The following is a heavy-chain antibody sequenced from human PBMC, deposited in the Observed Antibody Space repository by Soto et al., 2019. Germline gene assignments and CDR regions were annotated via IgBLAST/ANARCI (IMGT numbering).Heavy chain of an antibody. CDR3: ARERPDGSRLDP. CDR1: GGSISSGDYC. V-gene: IGHV4-30-4*01. Sequence: SVTLPLTWTVSGGSISSGDYCWSWIRPPPGKGLEWIGYIYYGGSTYYNPSLKSRVTISVDTSKNQFSLKLSSVTAADTAVYYCARERPDGSRLDPWGQGTLVTVSS. CDR2: IYYGGST. D-gene: IGHD6-13*01. J-gene: IGHJ5*02.